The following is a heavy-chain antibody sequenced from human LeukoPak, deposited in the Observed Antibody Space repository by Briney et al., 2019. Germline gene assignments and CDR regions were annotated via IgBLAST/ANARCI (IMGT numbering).Heavy chain of an antibody. CDR3: ARVAGRFRRGWNDVYYYYGMDV. J-gene: IGHJ6*02. D-gene: IGHD1-1*01. CDR2: IIPIFGTA. CDR1: GGTFSSYA. Sequence: RASVKVSCKASGGTFSSYAISWVRQAPGQGLEWMGGIIPIFGTANYAQKFQGRVTITADESTSAAYMELSSLRSEDTAVYYCARVAGRFRRGWNDVYYYYGMDVWGQGTTVTVSS. V-gene: IGHV1-69*13.